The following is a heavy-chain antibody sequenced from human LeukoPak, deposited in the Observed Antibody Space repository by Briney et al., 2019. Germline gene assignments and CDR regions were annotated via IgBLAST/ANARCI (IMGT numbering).Heavy chain of an antibody. V-gene: IGHV1-2*02. CDR1: GYTFTGYY. J-gene: IGHJ4*02. CDR3: ARRDYDSSGYVFFDY. CDR2: INPNSGGT. Sequence: ASVKVSCTASGYTFTGYYMHWVRQAPGQGLEWMGWINPNSGGTNYAQKFQGRVTMTRDTSISTAYMELSRLRSDDTAVYYCARRDYDSSGYVFFDYWGQGTLVTVSS. D-gene: IGHD3-22*01.